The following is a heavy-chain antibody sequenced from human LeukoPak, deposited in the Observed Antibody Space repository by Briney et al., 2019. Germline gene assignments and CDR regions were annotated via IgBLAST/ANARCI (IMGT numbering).Heavy chain of an antibody. J-gene: IGHJ4*02. CDR3: AKDLVTYYYDSSGYSGFDY. CDR1: GFTFSSYG. V-gene: IGHV3-30*02. Sequence: GGSLRLSCAASGFTFSSYGMHWVRQAPGKGLEWVALIRNDGNNEYYADSVKGRFTISRDNSKNTLYLQMNSLRAEDTAVYYCAKDLVTYYYDSSGYSGFDYWGQGTLVTVSS. D-gene: IGHD3-22*01. CDR2: IRNDGNNE.